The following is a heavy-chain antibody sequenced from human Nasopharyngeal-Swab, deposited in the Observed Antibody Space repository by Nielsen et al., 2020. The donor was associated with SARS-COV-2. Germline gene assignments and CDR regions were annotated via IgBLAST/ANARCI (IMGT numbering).Heavy chain of an antibody. CDR1: GFTFSSYG. Sequence: GESLKISCAASGFTFSSYGMHWVRQAPGKGLEWVAVISYDGSNKYYADSVKGRFTISRDNSKNTLYLQMNSLRAEDTAVYYCAKGPSSGSYPSWGQGTLVTVSS. CDR2: ISYDGSNK. J-gene: IGHJ4*02. D-gene: IGHD1-26*01. CDR3: AKGPSSGSYPS. V-gene: IGHV3-30*18.